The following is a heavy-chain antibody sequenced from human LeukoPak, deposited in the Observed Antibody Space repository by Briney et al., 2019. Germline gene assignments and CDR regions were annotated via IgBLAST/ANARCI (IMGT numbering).Heavy chain of an antibody. V-gene: IGHV3-74*01. CDR2: VSSDGSIT. CDR3: AKDPQTSYYFDY. CDR1: GFTVSSNY. Sequence: GGSLRLSCAASGFTVSSNYMSWVRQAPGKGLVWVSRVSSDGSITTYADSVKGRFTISRDNSKNTLYLQMNSLRAEDTAVYYCAKDPQTSYYFDYWGQGTLVTVSS. D-gene: IGHD2-2*01. J-gene: IGHJ4*02.